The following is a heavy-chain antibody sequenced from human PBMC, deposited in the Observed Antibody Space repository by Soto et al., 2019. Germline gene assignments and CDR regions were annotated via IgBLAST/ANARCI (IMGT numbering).Heavy chain of an antibody. J-gene: IGHJ6*02. CDR1: CGSISSHY. V-gene: IGHV4-59*11. CDR2: IYYRGST. Sequence: SETLSLTCTVSCGSISSHYWRWVLQAPGKGLEWIGHIYYRGSTTYNPSLRSRSTISVDTSNNQFSLKLNSVTTADTAVYYCARDGREASGMDVWGQGTKVTVSS. CDR3: ARDGREASGMDV. D-gene: IGHD1-26*01.